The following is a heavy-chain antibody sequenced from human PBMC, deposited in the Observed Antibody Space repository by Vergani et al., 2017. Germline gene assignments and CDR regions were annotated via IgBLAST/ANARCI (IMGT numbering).Heavy chain of an antibody. CDR3: TTDPPEEXFDY. V-gene: IGHV3-15*01. Sequence: EVQLVESGGGLVKPGGSLRLPCAASGFTFSNAWMSWVRQAPGKGLEWVGRIKSKTDGGTTDYAAPVKGRFTISRDDSKNTLYLQMNSLKTEDTAVYYCTTDPPEEXFDYWGQGTLVTVSS. J-gene: IGHJ4*02. CDR2: IKSKTDGGTT. CDR1: GFTFSNAW.